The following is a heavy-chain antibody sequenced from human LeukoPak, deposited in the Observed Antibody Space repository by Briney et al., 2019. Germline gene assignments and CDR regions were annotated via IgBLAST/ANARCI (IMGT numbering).Heavy chain of an antibody. Sequence: PSETLSLTCAVYGGSFSGYYWSWIRQPPGKGLEWIGEINHSGSTNYNPSLKSRVTISVDTSKNQFSLKLSSATAADTAVYYCARGRGAFIFDFWGQGTLVTVSS. CDR3: ARGRGAFIFDF. CDR1: GGSFSGYY. V-gene: IGHV4-34*01. J-gene: IGHJ4*02. CDR2: INHSGST. D-gene: IGHD5-12*01.